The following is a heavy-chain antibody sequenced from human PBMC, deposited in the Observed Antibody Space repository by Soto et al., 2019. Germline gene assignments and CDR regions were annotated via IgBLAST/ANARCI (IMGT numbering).Heavy chain of an antibody. D-gene: IGHD1-1*01. Sequence: GWYLRLSCAASGFTFSSYWMHWVRQAPGEGLVWVSRIHYDGSITNYADSVKGRFTISRDNAKNTLYLQMNSLRAEDTAVYYCDLTELEHNWFDPWGQGILVTVSS. CDR3: DLTELEHNWFDP. CDR2: IHYDGSIT. V-gene: IGHV3-74*01. CDR1: GFTFSSYW. J-gene: IGHJ5*02.